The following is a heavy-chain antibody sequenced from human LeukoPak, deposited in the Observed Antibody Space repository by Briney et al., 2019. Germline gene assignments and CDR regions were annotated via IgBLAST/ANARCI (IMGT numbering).Heavy chain of an antibody. Sequence: GGSLRLSCAASGFTFSNYWMGWVRQAPGKRPEWVANMNIDGSEKYYADSVKGRFSISRDNARNSVYLQMASLRVEDTAVYYCARDPVEWELLLDYWGHGTLVTVSS. CDR1: GFTFSNYW. V-gene: IGHV3-7*01. CDR3: ARDPVEWELLLDY. J-gene: IGHJ4*01. CDR2: MNIDGSEK. D-gene: IGHD1-26*01.